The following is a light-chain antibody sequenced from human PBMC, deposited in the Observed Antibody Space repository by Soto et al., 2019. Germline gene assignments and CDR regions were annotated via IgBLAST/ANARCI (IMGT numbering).Light chain of an antibody. CDR2: DAS. J-gene: IGKJ3*01. Sequence: DIQMTQSPSSLSASVGDRVTITCHASQDISNYLNWYQQKPGKAPKLLIYDASNLETGVPSRFSGSGSGTDFTFTISSLQPEDIATYYCQQYVNLPLTFGPGTKVDIK. CDR1: QDISNY. CDR3: QQYVNLPLT. V-gene: IGKV1-33*01.